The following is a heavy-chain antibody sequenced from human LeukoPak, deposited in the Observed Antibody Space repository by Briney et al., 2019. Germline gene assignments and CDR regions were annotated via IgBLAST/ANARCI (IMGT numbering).Heavy chain of an antibody. J-gene: IGHJ4*02. CDR1: GFTFDDYA. Sequence: GRSLRLSCAASGFTFDDYAMHWVRQAPGKGLEWVSGISWNSGSIGYADSVKGRFTISRDNAKNSLYLQMNSLRAEDTALHYCAKAGVEDNYYFDYWGQGTLVTVSS. CDR2: ISWNSGSI. V-gene: IGHV3-9*01. D-gene: IGHD3-10*01. CDR3: AKAGVEDNYYFDY.